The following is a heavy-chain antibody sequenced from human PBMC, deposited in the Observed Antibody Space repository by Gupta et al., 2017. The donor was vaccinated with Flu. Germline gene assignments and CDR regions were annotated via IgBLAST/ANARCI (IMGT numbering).Heavy chain of an antibody. D-gene: IGHD3-16*01. J-gene: IGHJ5*02. Sequence: PGSVKGRFTISRENAKNSLYLQMNSLRAGDTAVYYCARDFWGGFDPWGQGTLVTVSS. CDR3: ARDFWGGFDP. V-gene: IGHV3-13*01.